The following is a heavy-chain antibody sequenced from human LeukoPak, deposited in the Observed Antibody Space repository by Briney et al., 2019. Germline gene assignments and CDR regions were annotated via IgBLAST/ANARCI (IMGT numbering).Heavy chain of an antibody. J-gene: IGHJ3*02. CDR2: INPLSGKT. Sequence: ASVKVSCKASGYTFTSYYMHWVRQGPGQGLEWMGIINPLSGKTTYTQKFQDRVTMTRDTSTSTVYMELGSLRSDDTAVYYCARDPGNYGDLGLDIWGQGTTVTVSS. CDR1: GYTFTSYY. D-gene: IGHD4-17*01. V-gene: IGHV1-46*01. CDR3: ARDPGNYGDLGLDI.